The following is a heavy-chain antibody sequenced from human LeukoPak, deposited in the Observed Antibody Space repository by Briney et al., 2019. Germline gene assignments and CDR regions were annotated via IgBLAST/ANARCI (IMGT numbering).Heavy chain of an antibody. CDR3: ARDLGARSSWYYFDY. CDR2: ISAYNGNT. D-gene: IGHD6-13*01. Sequence: ASVKVSCKASGYTFTSYGISWVRQAPGQGLEWMGWISAYNGNTNYAQKLQGRVTMTTDTSTSTAYMELRSLRSDDTAVYYCARDLGARSSWYYFDYWGRGTLVTVSS. V-gene: IGHV1-18*01. CDR1: GYTFTSYG. J-gene: IGHJ4*02.